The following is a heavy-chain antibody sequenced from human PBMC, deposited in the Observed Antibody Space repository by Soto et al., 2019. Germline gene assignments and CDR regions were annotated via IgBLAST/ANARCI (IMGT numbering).Heavy chain of an antibody. D-gene: IGHD2-2*01. CDR3: ARDVGYCSSTSCYGNWFDP. V-gene: IGHV1-18*01. CDR2: ISAYNGNT. J-gene: IGHJ5*02. Sequence: ASVKVSCKASGYTFTSYGISWVRQAPGQGLEWMGWISAYNGNTNYAQKLQGRVTMTTDTSTSTAYMELRSLRSDDTAVYYCARDVGYCSSTSCYGNWFDPWGQGTLVTVSS. CDR1: GYTFTSYG.